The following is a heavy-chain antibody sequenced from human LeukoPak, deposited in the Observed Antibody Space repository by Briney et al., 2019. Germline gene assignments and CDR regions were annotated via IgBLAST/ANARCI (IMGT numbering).Heavy chain of an antibody. CDR1: GFTFDDYA. Sequence: GRSLRLSCAASGFTFDDYAMHWVRHAPGKGLEWVSGISWNSGSIGYADSVKGRFTISRDNAKNSLYLQMNSLRAEDTALYYCAKGDSYGYPLDYWGQGTLVTVSS. CDR3: AKGDSYGYPLDY. V-gene: IGHV3-9*01. J-gene: IGHJ4*02. CDR2: ISWNSGSI. D-gene: IGHD5-18*01.